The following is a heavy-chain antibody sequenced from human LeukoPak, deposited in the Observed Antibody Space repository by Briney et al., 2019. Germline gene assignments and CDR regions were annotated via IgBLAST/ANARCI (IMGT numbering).Heavy chain of an antibody. CDR2: IYHSGNT. D-gene: IGHD6-13*01. CDR3: ARDRGIASTGDTLDY. V-gene: IGHV4-39*07. Sequence: SETLSHTCTVSGGSISSSSYYWGWIRQPPGKGLEWIGEIYHSGNTNSNPSLKSRVTISVDKSKNHFSLELSSVTAADTAVYYCARDRGIASTGDTLDYWGPGTLVTVSS. J-gene: IGHJ4*02. CDR1: GGSISSSSYY.